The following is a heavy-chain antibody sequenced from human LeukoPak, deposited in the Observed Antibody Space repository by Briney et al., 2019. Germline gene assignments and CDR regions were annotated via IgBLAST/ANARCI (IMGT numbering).Heavy chain of an antibody. CDR3: ARGSGWYDTFDY. Sequence: GGSLTLSCAASGFTFSSYWMTWVRQAPGKGLEWVANMTQDGSAKHYVDSVRGRFTISRDNAKNSLFLQMNRLRAEDTAVYYCARGSGWYDTFDYWGQGTLVSVSS. CDR1: GFTFSSYW. J-gene: IGHJ4*02. V-gene: IGHV3-7*05. D-gene: IGHD6-19*01. CDR2: MTQDGSAK.